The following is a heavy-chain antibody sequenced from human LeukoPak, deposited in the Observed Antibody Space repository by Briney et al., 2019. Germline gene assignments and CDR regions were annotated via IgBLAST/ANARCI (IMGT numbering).Heavy chain of an antibody. V-gene: IGHV1-69*13. CDR2: IIPIFGTA. Sequence: SVKVSCKASGGTFSSYAISWVRQAPGQGLEWMGGIIPIFGTANYAQKFQGRVTITSDESTSTAYMELSSLRSEDTAVYYCARATRYNWNYFNAFDIWGQGTMVTVSS. J-gene: IGHJ3*02. CDR3: ARATRYNWNYFNAFDI. D-gene: IGHD1-7*01. CDR1: GGTFSSYA.